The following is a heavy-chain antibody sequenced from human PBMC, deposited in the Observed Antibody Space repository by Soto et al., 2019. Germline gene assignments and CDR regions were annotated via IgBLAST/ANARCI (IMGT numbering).Heavy chain of an antibody. V-gene: IGHV1-18*01. Sequence: GASVKVSCKASGYTFTSYGISWVRQAPGQGLEWMGWISAYNGNTNYAQKLQGRVTMTTDASTSTAYMELRSLRSDDTAVYYCARDGGYCISTSCYGGSGHYYYYGMDVWGQGTTVTVSS. CDR2: ISAYNGNT. CDR3: ARDGGYCISTSCYGGSGHYYYYGMDV. D-gene: IGHD2-2*01. CDR1: GYTFTSYG. J-gene: IGHJ6*02.